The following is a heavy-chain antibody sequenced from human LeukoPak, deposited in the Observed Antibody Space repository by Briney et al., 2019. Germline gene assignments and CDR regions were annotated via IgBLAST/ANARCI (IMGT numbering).Heavy chain of an antibody. Sequence: PSETLSLTCTVSGGSVSSGSYYWSWIRQPPGKGLEWIGYIYYSGSTYYNPSLKSRVTISVDTSKNQFSLKLSSVTAADTAVYYCARTVTNAFDFWGQGTMVTVSS. CDR3: ARTVTNAFDF. CDR1: GGSVSSGSYY. J-gene: IGHJ3*01. V-gene: IGHV4-61*01. CDR2: IYYSGST. D-gene: IGHD4-17*01.